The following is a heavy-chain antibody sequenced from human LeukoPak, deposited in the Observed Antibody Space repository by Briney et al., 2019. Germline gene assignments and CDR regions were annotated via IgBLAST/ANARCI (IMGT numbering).Heavy chain of an antibody. CDR1: GGSISSSSYY. D-gene: IGHD3-10*01. J-gene: IGHJ4*02. CDR3: ARQNYYGSGLGGYFDY. V-gene: IGHV4-39*01. Sequence: SETLSLTCTVSGGSISSSSYYWGWIRQPPGKGQEWIGSIYYSGSTYYNPSLKSRVTISVDTSKNQFSLKLSSVTAADTAVYYCARQNYYGSGLGGYFDYWGQGTLVTVSS. CDR2: IYYSGST.